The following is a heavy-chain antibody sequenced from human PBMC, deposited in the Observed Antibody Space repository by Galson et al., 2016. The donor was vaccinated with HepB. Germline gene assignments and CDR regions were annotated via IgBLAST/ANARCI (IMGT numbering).Heavy chain of an antibody. CDR2: IYYTGST. D-gene: IGHD4/OR15-4a*01. CDR3: ARQGRRDIYGADV. V-gene: IGHV4-39*01. J-gene: IGHJ6*02. Sequence: SETLSLTCTVSGDSIHSSSYYWGWVRQPPGKGLEWIGNIYYTGSTYYTPSLRSRVTISVDTSKNQFSLKLSSVTAADTAVYYCARQGRRDIYGADVWGQGTTVTVSS. CDR1: GDSIHSSSYY.